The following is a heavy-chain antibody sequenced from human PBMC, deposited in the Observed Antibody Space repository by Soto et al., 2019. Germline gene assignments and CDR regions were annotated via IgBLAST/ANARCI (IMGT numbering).Heavy chain of an antibody. CDR1: GGTFSSYA. CDR3: ARVKAVVVAATYYNWFDP. CDR2: IIPIFGTA. Sequence: QVQLVQSGAEVKKPGSSVKVSCKASGGTFSSYAISWVRQAPGQGLEWMGGIIPIFGTANYARKFQGRVTITADESTSTAYMELSSLRSEDTAVYYCARVKAVVVAATYYNWFDPWGQGTLVTVSS. D-gene: IGHD2-15*01. V-gene: IGHV1-69*12. J-gene: IGHJ5*02.